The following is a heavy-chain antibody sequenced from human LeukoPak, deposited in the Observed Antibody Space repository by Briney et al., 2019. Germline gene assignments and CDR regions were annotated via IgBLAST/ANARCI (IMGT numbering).Heavy chain of an antibody. V-gene: IGHV4-59*08. D-gene: IGHD1-14*01. CDR1: GGSISSYY. CDR3: ARLSGTHYEAIDY. Sequence: PSETLSLTCTVSGGSISSYYWSWIRQPPGKGLEWIGYIYYSGSTNYNPSLKSRVTISVDTSKNQFSLKLSSVTAADMAVYYCARLSGTHYEAIDYWGQGTLVTVSS. CDR2: IYYSGST. J-gene: IGHJ4*02.